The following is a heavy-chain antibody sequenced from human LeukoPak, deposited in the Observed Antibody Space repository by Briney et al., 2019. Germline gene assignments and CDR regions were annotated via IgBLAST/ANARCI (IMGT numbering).Heavy chain of an antibody. CDR3: ARDSGYDPGPFDY. J-gene: IGHJ4*02. V-gene: IGHV3-53*01. CDR1: GFTVSDNY. D-gene: IGHD5-12*01. CDR2: TYSDDNT. Sequence: GGSLRLSCAASGFTVSDNYMNWVRQAPGKGLEWVSITYSDDNTYYADSVKGRFTISRDNSKNTIYLQMNSLRAGDTAVYYCARDSGYDPGPFDYWGQGALVTVSS.